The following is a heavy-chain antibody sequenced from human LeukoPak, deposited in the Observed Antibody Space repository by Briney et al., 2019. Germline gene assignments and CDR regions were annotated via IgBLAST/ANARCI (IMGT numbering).Heavy chain of an antibody. CDR2: IYSGGST. CDR3: ARPQWLAAYYYGMDV. CDR1: GFTVSSNY. Sequence: PLGGLRLSCAASGFTVSSNYMSWVRQAPGKGLEWVSVIYSGGSTYYADSVKGRFTISRDNSKNTLYLQMNSLRAEDTAVYYCARPQWLAAYYYGMDVWGQGTTVTVSS. V-gene: IGHV3-53*01. D-gene: IGHD6-19*01. J-gene: IGHJ6*02.